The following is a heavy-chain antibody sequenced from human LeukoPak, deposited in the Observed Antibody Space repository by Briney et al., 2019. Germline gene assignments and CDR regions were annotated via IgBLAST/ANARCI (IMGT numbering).Heavy chain of an antibody. Sequence: PSETLSRTGTGSGGSISGYYWSWLRQPPGKGREWIGYIYYSGSTNYNPSLKSRVTISVDTSRNQFSLKLSSVTAADTAVYYCARNDVWSGYYNYWGQGTVVTVSS. D-gene: IGHD3-3*01. J-gene: IGHJ4*02. CDR3: ARNDVWSGYYNY. CDR1: GGSISGYY. CDR2: IYYSGST. V-gene: IGHV4-59*01.